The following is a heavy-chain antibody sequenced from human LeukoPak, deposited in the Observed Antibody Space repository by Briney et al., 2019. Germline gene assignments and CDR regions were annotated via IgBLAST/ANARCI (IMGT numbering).Heavy chain of an antibody. CDR1: GVSISNSNW. V-gene: IGHV4-4*02. Sequence: SETLSLTCAVSGVSISNSNWWSWVRQPPGKGLEWIGEIYHSGSTNYNPSLKSRVTISVDKSKNQFSLKLSSVTAADTAVYYCARDSGGPYGGYVNYFDYWGQGTLVTVSS. J-gene: IGHJ4*02. CDR2: IYHSGST. D-gene: IGHD5-12*01. CDR3: ARDSGGPYGGYVNYFDY.